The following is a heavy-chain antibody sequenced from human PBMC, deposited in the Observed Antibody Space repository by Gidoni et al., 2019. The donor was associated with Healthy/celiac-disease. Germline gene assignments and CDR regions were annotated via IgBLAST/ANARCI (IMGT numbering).Heavy chain of an antibody. CDR1: GFTFSSYG. CDR3: AREQGIFGVAPGLGY. V-gene: IGHV3-33*01. J-gene: IGHJ4*02. D-gene: IGHD3-3*01. CDR2: IWYDGSNK. Sequence: QVQLVESGGGVVQPGRSLRLSCAASGFTFSSYGMHWVRQAPGKGLEWVAVIWYDGSNKYYADSVKGRFTISRDNSKNTLYLQMNSLRAEDTAVYYCAREQGIFGVAPGLGYWGQGTLVTVSS.